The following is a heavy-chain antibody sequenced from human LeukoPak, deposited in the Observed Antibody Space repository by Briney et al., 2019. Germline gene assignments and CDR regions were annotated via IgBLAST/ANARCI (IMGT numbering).Heavy chain of an antibody. CDR1: GYTFTSYG. J-gene: IGHJ4*02. V-gene: IGHV1-18*01. CDR2: ISAYNGNT. CDR3: AREGAQKASFDY. Sequence: ASVKVSCKASGYTFTSYGIGWVRQALGQGREWMGWISAYNGNTNYAQKLQGRVTMTTDTSTSTAYMELRSLRSDDTAVYYCAREGAQKASFDYWGQGTLVTVSS. D-gene: IGHD3-16*01.